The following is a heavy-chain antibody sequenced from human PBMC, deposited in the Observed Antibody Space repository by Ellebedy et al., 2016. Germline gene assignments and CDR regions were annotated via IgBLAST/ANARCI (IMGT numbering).Heavy chain of an antibody. J-gene: IGHJ6*02. CDR3: SRVLGAVAGTVYFHGMDA. CDR2: ISTSGNTI. CDR1: GFVFSDYY. Sequence: GGSLRLXXTASGFVFSDYYMTWIRQAPGKGLEWVAHISTSGNTIYYTDSVRGRFTISRDNAKNSLYLQMSTLRAEDTAVYYCSRVLGAVAGTVYFHGMDAWGQGTAVTVSS. D-gene: IGHD3-3*01. V-gene: IGHV3-11*01.